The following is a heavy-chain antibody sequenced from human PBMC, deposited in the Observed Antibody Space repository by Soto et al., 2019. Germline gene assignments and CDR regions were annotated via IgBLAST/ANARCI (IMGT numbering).Heavy chain of an antibody. CDR3: VRDGYWGGDCYHACDI. J-gene: IGHJ3*02. V-gene: IGHV1-69*13. CDR1: GGTFSSYA. Sequence: SVKVSFKASGGTFSSYAISWVRQAPGQGLEWMGGIIPIFGTANYAQKFQGRVTITADESTSTAYMELSSLRSEDTAVYFCVRDGYWGGDCYHACDIGGQGTMDTVSS. D-gene: IGHD2-21*02. CDR2: IIPIFGTA.